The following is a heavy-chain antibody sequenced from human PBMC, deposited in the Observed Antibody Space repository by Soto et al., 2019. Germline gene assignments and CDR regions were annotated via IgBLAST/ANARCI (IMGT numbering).Heavy chain of an antibody. CDR2: ISSSGSTI. J-gene: IGHJ4*02. CDR1: GFTFSSYE. CDR3: TKQTSSGWTYYFDY. Sequence: PRLSCAASGFTFSSYEMNWVRQAPGKGLEWVSYISSSGSTIYYADSVKGRFTISRDNAKNSLYLQMNSLRAEDTAVYYCTKQTSSGWTYYFDYWGQGXLVTVSS. V-gene: IGHV3-48*03. D-gene: IGHD6-19*01.